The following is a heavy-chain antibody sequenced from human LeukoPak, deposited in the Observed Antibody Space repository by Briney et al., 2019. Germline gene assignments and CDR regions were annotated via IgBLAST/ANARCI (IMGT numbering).Heavy chain of an antibody. J-gene: IGHJ3*02. CDR1: GGSLSSYY. CDR2: IYYSGST. V-gene: IGHV4-59*01. Sequence: PSGTLSLTCTVSGGSLSSYYWSWIRQPPGKGLEWIGYIYYSGSTNYNPSLKSRVTISVDTSKNQFSLKLSSVTAADTAVYYCARDRYSSGWHEGVVAFDIWGQGTMVTVSS. D-gene: IGHD6-19*01. CDR3: ARDRYSSGWHEGVVAFDI.